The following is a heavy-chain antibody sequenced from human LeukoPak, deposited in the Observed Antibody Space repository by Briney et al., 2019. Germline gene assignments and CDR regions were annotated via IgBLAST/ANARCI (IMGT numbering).Heavy chain of an antibody. D-gene: IGHD3-10*01. CDR1: RYTLTDLS. Sequence: SVKVSCMLSRYTLTDLSMYWVRQALGKGREWVGGIITIIGTANFAQKFQGRVTITADESTSTAYMELSSLRSEDTAVYYCARGDYYGSGRVVDYWGQGNLVTVSS. CDR2: IITIIGTA. CDR3: ARGDYYGSGRVVDY. V-gene: IGHV1-69*13. J-gene: IGHJ4*02.